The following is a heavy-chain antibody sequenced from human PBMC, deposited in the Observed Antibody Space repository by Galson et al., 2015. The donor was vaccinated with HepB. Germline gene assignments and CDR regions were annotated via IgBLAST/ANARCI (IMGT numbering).Heavy chain of an antibody. J-gene: IGHJ4*02. V-gene: IGHV3-15*01. CDR1: GFTFNYAW. D-gene: IGHD3-10*01. CDR2: IKSEDEGGET. Sequence: SLRLSCAASGFTFNYAWMNWVRQAPGKGLEWVGRIKSEDEGGETIYAAPVRGRFTISRDDSKNTLYLQMNSLTTEDTAVYHCVTSLGFGYVNTIVATDYWGQGTLVTVSS. CDR3: VTSLGFGYVNTIVATDY.